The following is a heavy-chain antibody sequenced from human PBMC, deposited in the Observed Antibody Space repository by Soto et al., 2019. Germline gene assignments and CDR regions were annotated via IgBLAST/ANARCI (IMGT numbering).Heavy chain of an antibody. CDR3: ARDTAAIGQFDP. J-gene: IGHJ5*02. CDR2: IDYSGIT. CDR1: GGSISSDNYY. Sequence: QVQLQESGPGLVKPSQTLSLTCTVSGGSISSDNYYWSWIRQHPGKGLEWIGYIDYSGITYYNPSLKSRATISVDTSKNQFSLKLSSLTAADTAVYYCARDTAAIGQFDPWGQGTLVTVSS. D-gene: IGHD5-18*01. V-gene: IGHV4-31*03.